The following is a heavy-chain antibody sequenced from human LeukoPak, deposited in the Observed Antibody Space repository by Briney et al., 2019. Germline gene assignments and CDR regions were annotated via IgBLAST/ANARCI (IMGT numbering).Heavy chain of an antibody. CDR3: ASEGNYYGSGSLDAFDI. Sequence: SETLSLTCTVSGGSISSGSYYWSWIRQPAGKGLEWIGRSYTSGSTNYNPSLKSRVTISVDTSKNQFSLKLGSVTAADTAVYYCASEGNYYGSGSLDAFDIWGQGTMVTVSS. CDR1: GGSISSGSYY. CDR2: SYTSGST. J-gene: IGHJ3*02. V-gene: IGHV4-61*02. D-gene: IGHD3-10*01.